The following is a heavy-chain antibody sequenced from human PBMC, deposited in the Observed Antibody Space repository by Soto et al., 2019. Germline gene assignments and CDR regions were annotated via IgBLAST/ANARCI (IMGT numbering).Heavy chain of an antibody. Sequence: EVQLLESGGGLVQPGGSLRLSCAASGFTFSSYAMSWVRQAPGKGLEWVSAISGSGGSTYYADSVKGRFTISRDNSKNTLYLQMNSLKAEDTDVYYCAKRLRSSTSGVVGYFDLWCRGTLVTVSS. D-gene: IGHD2-2*01. CDR1: GFTFSSYA. CDR3: AKRLRSSTSGVVGYFDL. V-gene: IGHV3-23*01. CDR2: ISGSGGST. J-gene: IGHJ2*01.